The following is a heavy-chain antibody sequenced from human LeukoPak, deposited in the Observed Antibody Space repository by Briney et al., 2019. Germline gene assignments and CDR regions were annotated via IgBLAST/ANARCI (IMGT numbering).Heavy chain of an antibody. D-gene: IGHD1-26*01. CDR3: ARWSGATSFDP. J-gene: IGHJ5*02. CDR2: INPNSGGT. V-gene: IGHV1-2*02. Sequence: ASVKGSFKASGYTFTRYYMHWVRQPPGQGLEWMGWINPNSGGTNYAQKFQGRVTMTRDTSISTAYMELSRLRSDDTAVYYCARWSGATSFDPWGQGTLVTVSS. CDR1: GYTFTRYY.